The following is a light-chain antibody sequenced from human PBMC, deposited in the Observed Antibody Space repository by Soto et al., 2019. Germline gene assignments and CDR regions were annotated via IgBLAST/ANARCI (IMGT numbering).Light chain of an antibody. CDR2: KES. CDR3: QQYNSYPWT. J-gene: IGKJ1*01. V-gene: IGKV1-5*03. CDR1: QSISSW. Sequence: DIQMTQSPSTLSASVGDRVTITCRASQSISSWLAWYQQKPGKAPNLLIYKESSLESGVPSRFSGGASGTEFTLTISSLQPDDLATYYCQQYNSYPWTFGQGTKVEIK.